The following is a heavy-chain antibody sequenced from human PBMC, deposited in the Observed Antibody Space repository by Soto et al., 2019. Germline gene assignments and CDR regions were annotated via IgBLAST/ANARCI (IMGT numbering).Heavy chain of an antibody. J-gene: IGHJ3*01. CDR3: ARDILSVGPRANDAFDV. V-gene: IGHV1-3*01. CDR2: INPYNGNT. D-gene: IGHD2-8*02. CDR1: GFSFSDNL. Sequence: QVQLVQSGAEGRKPGGSVNISCRASGFSFSDNLINWVRQAPGQSLEWMGWINPYNGNTRYSQTFQGRVTISRHSSASIAYVEVSDLTSEDTAVYYCARDILSVGPRANDAFDVWGQGTMVTVSS.